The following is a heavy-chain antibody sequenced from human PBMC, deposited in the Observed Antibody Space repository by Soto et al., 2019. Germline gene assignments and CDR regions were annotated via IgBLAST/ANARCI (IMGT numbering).Heavy chain of an antibody. J-gene: IGHJ4*02. CDR3: ARGGQNGYYDSSAMVDY. Sequence: QVQLVQSGAEVKKPGASVKVSCKASGYTFTSYGISWVRQAPGQGHEWMGWISAYNGNTNYAQKLQGRVTMSTDTSTSTAYMELRSLRSDDTAVYYCARGGQNGYYDSSAMVDYWGQGTLVTVSS. D-gene: IGHD3-22*01. CDR2: ISAYNGNT. CDR1: GYTFTSYG. V-gene: IGHV1-18*01.